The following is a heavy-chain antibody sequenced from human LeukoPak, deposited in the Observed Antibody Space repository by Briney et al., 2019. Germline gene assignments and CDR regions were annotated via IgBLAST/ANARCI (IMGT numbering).Heavy chain of an antibody. CDR1: GSSISSYY. CDR3: ARDRRMVTAYGAFDI. J-gene: IGHJ3*02. Sequence: PSETLSLTCTVSGSSISSYYWSWIRQPAGEGLEWLGYIYYSGSTYYNPSLKSRVTISVDTSKNQFSLKLSSVTAADTAVYYCARDRRMVTAYGAFDIWGQGTMVTVSS. CDR2: IYYSGST. D-gene: IGHD2-21*01. V-gene: IGHV4-59*06.